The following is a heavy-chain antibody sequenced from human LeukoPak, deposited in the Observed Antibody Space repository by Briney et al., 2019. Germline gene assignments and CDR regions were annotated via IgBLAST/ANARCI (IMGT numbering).Heavy chain of an antibody. Sequence: SQTLSLTCAISGDSVSGNSTAYNWIRQSPSRGLEWLGRTYYRSKWYNDYAVSVRSRITINPDTSKNQLSLQLNSVTHEDTAVYYCARGGQGDGYSADEAFDFWGQGTMVTVSS. V-gene: IGHV6-1*01. CDR1: GDSVSGNSTA. D-gene: IGHD5-24*01. J-gene: IGHJ3*01. CDR3: ARGGQGDGYSADEAFDF. CDR2: TYYRSKWYN.